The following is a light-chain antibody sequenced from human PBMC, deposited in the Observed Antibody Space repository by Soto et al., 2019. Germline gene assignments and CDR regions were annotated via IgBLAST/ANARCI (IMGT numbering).Light chain of an antibody. CDR2: DNN. J-gene: IGLJ2*01. CDR3: GTWDSSLGGHVV. CDR1: SSNIANDY. V-gene: IGLV1-51*01. Sequence: QSALTQPPSVSAAPGQKVTISCSGSSSNIANDYVSWYQQFPGRAPKLLIFDNNKRPSGIPDRFSGSKSGTSATLGITGLQTGDEADYYCGTWDSSLGGHVVFGGGTKHTVL.